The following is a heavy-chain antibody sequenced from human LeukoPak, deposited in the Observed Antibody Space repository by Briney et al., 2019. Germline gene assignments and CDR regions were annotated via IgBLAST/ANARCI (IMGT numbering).Heavy chain of an antibody. Sequence: GASVKVSCKASGYTFTSYDINWVRQATGQGLEWMGWMNPNSGNTGYAQKFQGRVTITRNTSISTAYMELSSLRSEDTAVYYCARARINYDILTGHNKLDYWGQGTLVTVSS. CDR3: ARARINYDILTGHNKLDY. V-gene: IGHV1-8*03. J-gene: IGHJ4*02. CDR1: GYTFTSYD. D-gene: IGHD3-9*01. CDR2: MNPNSGNT.